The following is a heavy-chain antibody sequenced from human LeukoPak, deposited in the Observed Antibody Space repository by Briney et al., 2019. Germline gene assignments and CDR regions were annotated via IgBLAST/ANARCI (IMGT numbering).Heavy chain of an antibody. V-gene: IGHV3-7*01. Sequence: GGSLRLSCAASGFTFSSYWMSWVRQAPGKGLEWVANIKQDGSEKYYVDSVKGRFTISRDNAKNSLCLQMNSLRAEDTAVYYCARVKYSYGPNYYYYMDVWGKGTTVTVSS. CDR3: ARVKYSYGPNYYYYMDV. D-gene: IGHD5-18*01. CDR1: GFTFSSYW. CDR2: IKQDGSEK. J-gene: IGHJ6*03.